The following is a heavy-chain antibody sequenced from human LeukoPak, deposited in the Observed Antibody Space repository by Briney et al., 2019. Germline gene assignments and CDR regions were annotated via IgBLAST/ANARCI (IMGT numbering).Heavy chain of an antibody. D-gene: IGHD1-26*01. J-gene: IGHJ3*02. CDR1: GYSFTSYW. CDR3: ARHFKRPPYSGSYRSGDAFDI. Sequence: GESLKISCKGSGYSFTSYWIGWVRQMPGKGLEWMGIIYPGDSDTRYSPSFQGQVTISADKSISTAYLQWSSLKASDTAMYYCARHFKRPPYSGSYRSGDAFDIWGQGTMVTVSS. V-gene: IGHV5-51*01. CDR2: IYPGDSDT.